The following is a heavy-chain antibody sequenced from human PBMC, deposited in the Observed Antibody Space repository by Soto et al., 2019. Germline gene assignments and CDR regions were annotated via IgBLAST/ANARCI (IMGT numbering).Heavy chain of an antibody. CDR2: IGGTGSDT. CDR3: XXXXXXXXGKWDWFDS. D-gene: IGHD1-26*01. CDR1: RFRFSDFA. V-gene: IGHV3-23*01. Sequence: DVQLLESGGGLEQPGGSLTLSCAASRFRFSDFAMSWVRQAPGKGLEWVASIGGTGSDTYYADSVKGRFTISRDNSKNTLYLQXXXXXXXXXXXXXXXXXXXXXXGKWDWFDSWGQGTLVIVSS. J-gene: IGHJ5*01.